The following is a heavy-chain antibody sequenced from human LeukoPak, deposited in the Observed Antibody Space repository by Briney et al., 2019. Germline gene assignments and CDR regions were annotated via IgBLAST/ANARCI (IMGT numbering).Heavy chain of an antibody. V-gene: IGHV3-30-3*01. CDR2: ISYDGSNK. CDR3: ARDPTQRWLQWGYFDS. CDR1: GFTFSSYA. J-gene: IGHJ4*02. D-gene: IGHD5-24*01. Sequence: GGSLRLSCAASGFTFSSYAMHWVRQAPGKGVEGVAVISYDGSNKYYADSVKGRFTISRDNSKNTLYLQMNSLRAEPTAVYYCARDPTQRWLQWGYFDSWGQGTLVTVSS.